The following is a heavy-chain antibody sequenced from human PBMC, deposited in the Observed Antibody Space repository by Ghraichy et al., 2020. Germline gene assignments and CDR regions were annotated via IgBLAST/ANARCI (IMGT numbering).Heavy chain of an antibody. J-gene: IGHJ4*02. CDR3: ARDLGRGWYFYF. D-gene: IGHD6-19*01. V-gene: IGHV3-7*01. CDR2: IKKDGSEE. Sequence: GGSLRLSCAASGFIFSGYGMSWVRQAPGKGPEWVANIKKDGSEEYYVDSVKGRFTISRDNAKNSLYLQMNSLRAEDTAVYYCARDLGRGWYFYFSGQGTLVTVSS. CDR1: GFIFSGYG.